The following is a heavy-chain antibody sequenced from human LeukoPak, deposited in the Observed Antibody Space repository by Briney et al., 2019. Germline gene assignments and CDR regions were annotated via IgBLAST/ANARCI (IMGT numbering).Heavy chain of an antibody. CDR1: GGSISSSSYY. V-gene: IGHV4-39*01. Sequence: SETLSLTCTVSGGSISSSSYYWGWIRQPPGKGLEWIGSIYYSGSTYCNPSLKSRVTISVDTSKNQFSLKLSSVTAADTAVYYCARREVVPAAMGGRFDYWGQGTLVTVSS. J-gene: IGHJ4*02. CDR3: ARREVVPAAMGGRFDY. CDR2: IYYSGST. D-gene: IGHD2-2*01.